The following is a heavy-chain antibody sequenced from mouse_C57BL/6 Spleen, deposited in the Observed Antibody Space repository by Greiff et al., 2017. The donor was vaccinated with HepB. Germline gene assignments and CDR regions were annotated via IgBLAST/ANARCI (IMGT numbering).Heavy chain of an antibody. CDR3: TTGLLRPYFDY. CDR1: GFNIKDYY. Sequence: VQLQQSGAELVRPGASVKLSCTASGFNIKDYYMHWVKQRPEQGLEWIGRIDPEDGDTEYAPKFQGKATMTADTSSNTASLQLSSLTSEDTAVYYCTTGLLRPYFDYWGQGTTLTVSS. V-gene: IGHV14-1*01. CDR2: IDPEDGDT. D-gene: IGHD2-3*01. J-gene: IGHJ2*01.